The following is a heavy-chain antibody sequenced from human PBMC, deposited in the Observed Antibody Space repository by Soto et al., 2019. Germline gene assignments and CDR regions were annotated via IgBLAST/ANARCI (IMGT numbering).Heavy chain of an antibody. CDR2: IHGPGDSA. CDR3: VKDGVPYNGQWDWFDL. J-gene: IGHJ5*02. V-gene: IGHV3-23*01. Sequence: EVQLLQSGGGLVQPGGSLRLSCAASGFTFSDYAMSWIRQAPGEGLKWVSSIHGPGDSAYYADSVKGRFSVSRDNSGSTLFLQMEGLRVDDTAVYYCVKDGVPYNGQWDWFDLWGQGTLVTVSS. CDR1: GFTFSDYA. D-gene: IGHD3-3*01.